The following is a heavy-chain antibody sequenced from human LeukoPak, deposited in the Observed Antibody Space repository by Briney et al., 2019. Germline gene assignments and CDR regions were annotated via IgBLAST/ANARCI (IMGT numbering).Heavy chain of an antibody. V-gene: IGHV4-39*01. J-gene: IGHJ4*02. Sequence: PSETLSLTCTVSGGSISSSSYYWGWIRQPPGKGLEWIGRIYTSGSTNYNPSLKSRVTMSVDTSNSQFSLKLSSVTAADTAVYYCARQSTSNWYLDYWGQGTLVTVSS. D-gene: IGHD6-13*01. CDR1: GGSISSSSYY. CDR2: IYTSGST. CDR3: ARQSTSNWYLDY.